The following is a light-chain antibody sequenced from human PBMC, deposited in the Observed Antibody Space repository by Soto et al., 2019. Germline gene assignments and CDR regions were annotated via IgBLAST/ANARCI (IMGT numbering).Light chain of an antibody. CDR1: KSLGSY. J-gene: IGKJ4*01. Sequence: EIVLTQSPGTLSLSPGQRATLSCRASKSLGSYLAWYQQKPGQAPRLLIFDASRSATGIPARFIGSGYGTDFTLNISRLEPEDFAVYYCRLLSNWPLTFGGWPKVE. V-gene: IGKV3-11*01. CDR2: DAS. CDR3: RLLSNWPLT.